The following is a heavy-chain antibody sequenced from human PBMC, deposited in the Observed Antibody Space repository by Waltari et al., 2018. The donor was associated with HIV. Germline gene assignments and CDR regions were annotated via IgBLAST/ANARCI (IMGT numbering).Heavy chain of an antibody. CDR2: IYTSGST. V-gene: IGHV4-4*07. CDR3: AREYCSSTSCSPNGRLGAFDI. Sequence: QVQLQESGPGLVKASETLSLTCTVSGGSISSYYWSWIRPPAGQGLEWIGRIYTSGSTNYNSSLKSRVTMSIDTSKNQFFLKLSSVTAADTAVYYCAREYCSSTSCSPNGRLGAFDIWGQGTMVTVSS. D-gene: IGHD2-2*01. J-gene: IGHJ3*02. CDR1: GGSISSYY.